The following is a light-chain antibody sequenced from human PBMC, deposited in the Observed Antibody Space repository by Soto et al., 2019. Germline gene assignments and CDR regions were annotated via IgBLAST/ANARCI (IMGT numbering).Light chain of an antibody. CDR3: SSYTSSSTLV. Sequence: QSALTQPASVSGSPGQSITISCTGTSSDVGGYNYVSWYQQHPGKAPKLMIYDVSNRPSGVSNRFSGSKSGNTASLTISGLQAEDEADYYCSSYTSSSTLVFGGGSKGTVL. CDR2: DVS. V-gene: IGLV2-14*01. CDR1: SSDVGGYNY. J-gene: IGLJ2*01.